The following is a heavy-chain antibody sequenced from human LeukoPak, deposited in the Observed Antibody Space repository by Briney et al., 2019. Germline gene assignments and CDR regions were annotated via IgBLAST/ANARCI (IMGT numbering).Heavy chain of an antibody. J-gene: IGHJ4*02. CDR1: GYTFTSYY. Sequence: GASVKVSCKASGYTFTSYYMHWVRQAPRQGLEWMGIINPSGGSTSYAQKFQGRVTMTRDMSTSTVYMELSSLRSEDTAVYYCARDSTRIAAAGTIDYWGQGTLVTVSS. CDR2: INPSGGST. D-gene: IGHD6-13*01. CDR3: ARDSTRIAAAGTIDY. V-gene: IGHV1-46*01.